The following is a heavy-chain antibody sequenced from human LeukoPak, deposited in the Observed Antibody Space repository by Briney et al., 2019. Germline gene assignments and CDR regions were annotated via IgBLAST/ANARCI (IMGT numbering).Heavy chain of an antibody. CDR3: TRESGAFSPFGF. Sequence: SGTLSLTCAVSGXSITTTNWWSWVRQPPGKGLEWIGEVHLSGATNYNPSLESRVSMSIDKSKNHLSLEVTSVTAADTAIYYCTRESGAFSPFGFWGQGTLLTVSS. CDR2: VHLSGAT. CDR1: GXSITTTNW. D-gene: IGHD1-26*01. V-gene: IGHV4-4*02. J-gene: IGHJ4*02.